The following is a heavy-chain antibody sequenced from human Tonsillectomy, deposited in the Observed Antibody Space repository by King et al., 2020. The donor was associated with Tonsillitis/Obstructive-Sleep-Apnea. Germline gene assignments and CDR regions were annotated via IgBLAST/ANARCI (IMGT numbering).Heavy chain of an antibody. CDR3: VRYYYDSGSYRFDS. D-gene: IGHD3-10*01. CDR1: GGSINSDIFY. CDR2: IYYKGGS. J-gene: IGHJ4*02. V-gene: IGHV4-39*01. Sequence: QLQESGPGLVKPSETLSLTCTVSGGSINSDIFYWGWIRQPPGKGLEWLGIIYYKGGSYYNTSLKSRVTMSVDTSENQFSLRLTSVTAADTAVYFCVRYYYDSGSYRFDSWGPGALVIVSS.